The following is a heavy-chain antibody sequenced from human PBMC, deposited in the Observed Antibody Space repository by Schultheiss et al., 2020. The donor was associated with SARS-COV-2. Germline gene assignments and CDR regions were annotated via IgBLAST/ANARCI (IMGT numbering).Heavy chain of an antibody. D-gene: IGHD2-2*01. CDR2: IYYSGST. CDR3: ARAYCSSTSCSPLDY. V-gene: IGHV4-39*07. CDR1: DGSISSGGYY. Sequence: SETLSLTCTVSDGSISSGGYYWSWIRQPPGKGLEWIGSIYYSGSTYYNPSLKSRVTISVDKSKNQFSLKLSSVTAADTAIYYCARAYCSSTSCSPLDYWGQGTLVTVSS. J-gene: IGHJ4*02.